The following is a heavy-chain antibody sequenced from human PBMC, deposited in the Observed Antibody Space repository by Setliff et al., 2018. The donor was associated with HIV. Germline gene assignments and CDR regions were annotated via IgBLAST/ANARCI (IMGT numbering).Heavy chain of an antibody. CDR3: ARIGSGSYPYDY. V-gene: IGHV1-2*06. CDR2: INPNSGGT. Sequence: ASVKVSCKTSGYTFTAYYIHWVRQAPLQRFEWMGRINPNSGGTNYAQKFQGRVTMTRDTSISTAYMELSRLRSDDTAVYYCARIGSGSYPYDYWGQGTLVTVSS. CDR1: GYTFTAYY. D-gene: IGHD3-10*01. J-gene: IGHJ4*02.